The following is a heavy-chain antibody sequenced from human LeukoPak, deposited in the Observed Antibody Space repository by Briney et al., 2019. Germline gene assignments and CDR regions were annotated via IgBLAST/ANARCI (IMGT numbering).Heavy chain of an antibody. J-gene: IGHJ3*02. V-gene: IGHV1-18*04. CDR1: GYTFSSYY. Sequence: ASVKVSCKASGYTFSSYYVHWVRQAPGQGLEWMGWISAYNANTNHAQKLQGRVTMTTDTSTSTVYMELSSLRSEDTAVYYCARANYDSSGYPYDAFDIWGQGTMVTVSS. CDR3: ARANYDSSGYPYDAFDI. CDR2: ISAYNANT. D-gene: IGHD3-22*01.